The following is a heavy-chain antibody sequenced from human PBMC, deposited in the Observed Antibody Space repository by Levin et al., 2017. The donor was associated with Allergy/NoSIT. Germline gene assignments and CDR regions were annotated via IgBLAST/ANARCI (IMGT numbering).Heavy chain of an antibody. CDR1: GFTFSSYG. CDR3: ARDLSSPQQLVGILDY. CDR2: IWYDGSNK. J-gene: IGHJ4*02. V-gene: IGHV3-33*01. Sequence: PGGSLRLSCAASGFTFSSYGMHWVRQAPGKGLEWVAVIWYDGSNKYYADSVKGRFTISRDNSKNTLYLQMNSLRAEDTAVYYCARDLSSPQQLVGILDYWGQGTLVTVSS. D-gene: IGHD6-13*01.